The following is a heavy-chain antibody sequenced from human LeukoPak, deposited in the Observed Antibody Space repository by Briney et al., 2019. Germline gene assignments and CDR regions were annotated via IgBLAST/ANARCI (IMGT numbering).Heavy chain of an antibody. V-gene: IGHV3-21*01. J-gene: IGHJ4*02. D-gene: IGHD3-10*01. CDR1: GFTLSSYS. CDR2: ISSSSSYI. Sequence: GGSLRLSCAASGFTLSSYSMNWVRQAPGKGLEWVSSISSSSSYIYYADSVKGRFTISRDNAKNSLYLQMNSLRAEDTAVYYCAREDGSGSYHYWGQGTLVTVSS. CDR3: AREDGSGSYHY.